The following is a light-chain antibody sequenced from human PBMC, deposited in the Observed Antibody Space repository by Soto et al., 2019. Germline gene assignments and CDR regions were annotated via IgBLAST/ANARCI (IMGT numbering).Light chain of an antibody. V-gene: IGKV1-5*01. CDR2: DAS. J-gene: IGKJ2*01. CDR1: QSINNW. Sequence: DIQMTQSPSTLSASVGDRVTITCRASQSINNWLAWYQHKPGKAPKLLIYDASNLETGVTSRFSASGSGTKFTLIISGLQPDDVATYYSQDYESYSFGQGTKLDIK. CDR3: QDYESYS.